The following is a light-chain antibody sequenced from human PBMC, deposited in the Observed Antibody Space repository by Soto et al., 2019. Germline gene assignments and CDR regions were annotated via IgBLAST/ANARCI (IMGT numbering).Light chain of an antibody. Sequence: EIVLTQSPATLSLSPGERATLSCRASQSVSSNLAWYQQKPGQAPRLLIFGASTRATGTPARFSGSGSETDFTLTISSLQSEDFAVYYCQQYTDWPLTFGGGTKVDIK. J-gene: IGKJ4*01. CDR3: QQYTDWPLT. CDR1: QSVSSN. CDR2: GAS. V-gene: IGKV3D-15*01.